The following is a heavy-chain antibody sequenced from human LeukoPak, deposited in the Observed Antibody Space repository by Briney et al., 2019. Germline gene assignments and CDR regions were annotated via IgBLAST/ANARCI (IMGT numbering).Heavy chain of an antibody. Sequence: GESLTISCKGSGYSFTNYWIGWVRPMPGKGLEWMGIIHPSDSDTRYSPSFQGQVTISGDKSISTAYLQWSSLKASDTAMYYCARRSQGVTKGQYGSDIWGQGTMVTVSS. V-gene: IGHV5-51*01. CDR3: ARRSQGVTKGQYGSDI. J-gene: IGHJ3*02. D-gene: IGHD4-11*01. CDR1: GYSFTNYW. CDR2: IHPSDSDT.